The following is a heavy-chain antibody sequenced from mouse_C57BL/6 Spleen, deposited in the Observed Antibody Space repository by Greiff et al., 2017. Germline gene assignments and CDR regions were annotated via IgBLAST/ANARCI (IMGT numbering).Heavy chain of an antibody. J-gene: IGHJ3*01. CDR2: IWTGGGT. Sequence: QVQLKQSGPGLVAPSQSLSITCTVSGFSLTSYAISWVRQPPGKGLEWLGVIWTGGGTNYNSALISRLINSKDNSKSQVFLKMNSLQTDDTARYYCAGETAQATGFAYWGQGTLVTVSA. CDR3: AGETAQATGFAY. D-gene: IGHD3-2*02. V-gene: IGHV2-9-1*01. CDR1: GFSLTSYA.